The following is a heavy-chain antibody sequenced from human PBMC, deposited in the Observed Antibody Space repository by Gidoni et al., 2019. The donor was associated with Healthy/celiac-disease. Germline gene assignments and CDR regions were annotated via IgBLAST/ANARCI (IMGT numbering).Heavy chain of an antibody. V-gene: IGHV3-64*01. CDR2: ISSNGGST. Sequence: EVQLVESGGGLVQPGGSLRLSCAASGFTFSSYAMHWVRQAPGKGLEYVSAISSNGGSTYYANSVKGRFTISRDNSKNTLYLQMGSLRAEDMAVYYCARGGEMATINVGWYYFDYWGQGTLVTVSS. CDR1: GFTFSSYA. D-gene: IGHD5-12*01. J-gene: IGHJ4*02. CDR3: ARGGEMATINVGWYYFDY.